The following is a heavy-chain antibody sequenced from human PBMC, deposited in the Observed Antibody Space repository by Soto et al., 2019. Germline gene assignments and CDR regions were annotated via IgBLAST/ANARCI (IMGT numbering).Heavy chain of an antibody. V-gene: IGHV3-23*01. CDR2: ISGSGGST. J-gene: IGHJ4*02. D-gene: IGHD6-13*01. CDR3: AKSTLAAAGVPYYFDY. Sequence: EVQLLESGGGLVQPGGSLRLSCAASGFTFSSYAMSWVRQAPGKGLEWVSAISGSGGSTYYADSVKGRFTISRDKSKNTLYLQMNSLRAEDTAVYYCAKSTLAAAGVPYYFDYWGQGTLVTVSS. CDR1: GFTFSSYA.